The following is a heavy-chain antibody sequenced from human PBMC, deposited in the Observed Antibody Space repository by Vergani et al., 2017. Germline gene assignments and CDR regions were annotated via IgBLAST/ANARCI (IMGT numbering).Heavy chain of an antibody. CDR2: IGKDGINT. J-gene: IGHJ4*02. D-gene: IGHD1-26*01. CDR1: GFTFSNSG. Sequence: QVQLVESAGGVVQPGGSLRLSCAASGFTFSNSGMHWIRQAPGKGLEWLAYIGKDGINTRYRDAVKGRFTVSRDNSKDILYLQMNSLRAEDTAVYYCAKVRPFLGGSYFSSALDYWGQGTLVTVSS. CDR3: AKVRPFLGGSYFSSALDY. V-gene: IGHV3-30*02.